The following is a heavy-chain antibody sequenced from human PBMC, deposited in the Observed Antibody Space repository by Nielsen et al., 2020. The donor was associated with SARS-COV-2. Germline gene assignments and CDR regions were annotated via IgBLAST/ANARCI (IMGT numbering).Heavy chain of an antibody. CDR2: IRSKADGGTT. CDR3: TTNYDVLTGLES. CDR1: GFTFSNAL. V-gene: IGHV3-15*01. D-gene: IGHD3-9*01. J-gene: IGHJ4*02. Sequence: GESLKISCVASGFTFSNALMTWVRQAPGKGLEWVGRIRSKADGGTTDYAAPVKGRFTISRDDSKNTLYLLMNSLRIEDTGVYYCTTNYDVLTGLESWGQGALVTVSS.